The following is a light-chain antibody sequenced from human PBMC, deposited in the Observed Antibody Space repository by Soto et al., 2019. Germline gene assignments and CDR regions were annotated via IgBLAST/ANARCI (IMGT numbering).Light chain of an antibody. J-gene: IGKJ5*01. CDR1: QDISNS. Sequence: DIPMTQSPSSLSASVGDRVTITCQASQDISNSLNWYQQKPGKAPKLLIYDASNLETGVPSRFSGSGSGTDFTFTISSLQPEDVATYYCQQYDNLPSITFGQGTRLEIK. V-gene: IGKV1-33*01. CDR2: DAS. CDR3: QQYDNLPSIT.